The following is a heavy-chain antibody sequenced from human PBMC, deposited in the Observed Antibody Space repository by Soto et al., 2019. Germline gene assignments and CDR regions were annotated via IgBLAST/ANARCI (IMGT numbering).Heavy chain of an antibody. CDR2: IYYSGST. J-gene: IGHJ4*02. CDR1: GGSISSGGYY. D-gene: IGHD5-18*01. CDR3: ARSGYSYRPNPLLY. Sequence: PSGTLSLTCTVSGGSISSGGYYWSWIRQHPGKGLEWIGYIYYSGSTYYNPSLKSRVTISVDTSKNQFSLKLSSVTAADTAVYYCARSGYSYRPNPLLYWGQGTLVTVSS. V-gene: IGHV4-31*03.